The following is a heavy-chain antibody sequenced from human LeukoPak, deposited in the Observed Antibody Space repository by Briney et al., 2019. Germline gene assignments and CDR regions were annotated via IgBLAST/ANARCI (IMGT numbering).Heavy chain of an antibody. Sequence: GASVKVSCKASGYTFTGYYMHWVRQAPGQGLEWMGGIIPTFGTANYAQKFQGRVTITADKSTSTAYMELSSLRSEDTAVYYCARGLGRSVWFGDFDIWGQGTMVTVSS. CDR2: IIPTFGTA. D-gene: IGHD3-10*01. CDR3: ARGLGRSVWFGDFDI. V-gene: IGHV1-69*06. J-gene: IGHJ3*02. CDR1: GYTFTGYY.